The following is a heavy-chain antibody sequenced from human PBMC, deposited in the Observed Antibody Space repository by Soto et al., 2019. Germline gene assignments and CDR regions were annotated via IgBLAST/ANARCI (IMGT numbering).Heavy chain of an antibody. CDR1: GGSISNSY. CDR2: IYSSGST. J-gene: IGHJ3*02. V-gene: IGHV4-59*12. Sequence: SETLSLTCTVSGGSISNSYWGWIRQSPEKGLEWIGYIYSSGSTNYNPSLNSRVTISVDTSKNQFSLKLSSVTAADTAVYYCARDLKQTAFDIWGQGTMVTVSS. CDR3: ARDLKQTAFDI.